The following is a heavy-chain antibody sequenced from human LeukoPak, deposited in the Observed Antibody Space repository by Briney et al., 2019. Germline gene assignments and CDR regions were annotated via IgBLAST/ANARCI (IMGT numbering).Heavy chain of an antibody. V-gene: IGHV4-59*01. Sequence: SETLSLPCTVSGGSMSRYYGSWIRQPPGKGLEWIGYIYYSGSTNYNPSLKSRVTISVDTSKNQFSQKLSSVTAADTAVYYCARLSNWGLWIDYGGQGTLVTVSS. CDR3: ARLSNWGLWIDY. CDR2: IYYSGST. J-gene: IGHJ4*02. D-gene: IGHD7-27*01. CDR1: GGSMSRYY.